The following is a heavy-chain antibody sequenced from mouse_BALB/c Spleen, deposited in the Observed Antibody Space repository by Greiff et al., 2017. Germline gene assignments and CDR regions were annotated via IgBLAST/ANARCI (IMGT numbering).Heavy chain of an antibody. CDR1: GFTFSSYA. CDR3: AREGDCDEGVWFAY. CDR2: ISSGGSYT. Sequence: EVKLVESGGGLVKPGGSLKLSCAASGFTFSSYAMSWVRQSPEKRLEWVAEISSGGSYTYYPDTVTGRFTISRDNAKNTLYLEMSSLRSEDTAMYYGAREGDCDEGVWFAYWGQGTLVTVSA. V-gene: IGHV5-9-4*01. J-gene: IGHJ3*01.